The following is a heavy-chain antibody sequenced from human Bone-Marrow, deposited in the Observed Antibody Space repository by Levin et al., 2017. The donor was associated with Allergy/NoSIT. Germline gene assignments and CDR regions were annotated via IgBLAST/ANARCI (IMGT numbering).Heavy chain of an antibody. J-gene: IGHJ1*01. Sequence: GGSLRLSCAASGFTFSGYWMSWVRQAPGKGLEWVANIKQDGSEKYYVDSVKGRFTISRDNAKNSLYLQMNSLRAEDTAVYYCASFFGSGWYLSAEYFQHWGQGTLVIVS. CDR2: IKQDGSEK. CDR3: ASFFGSGWYLSAEYFQH. D-gene: IGHD6-19*01. V-gene: IGHV3-7*01. CDR1: GFTFSGYW.